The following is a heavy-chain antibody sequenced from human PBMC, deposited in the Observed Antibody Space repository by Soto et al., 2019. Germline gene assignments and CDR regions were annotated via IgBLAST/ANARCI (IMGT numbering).Heavy chain of an antibody. V-gene: IGHV3-23*01. Sequence: EVQLLESGGGLVQPGGSLRLSCAASGFTFSSYAMSWVRQAPGKGLEWVSAISGSGGSTYYADSVKGRFTISRDNSKNTLYLQMNSLRAEDTAVYYCAKGAPDPIVVVVAATPGGDYWGQGTLVTVSS. CDR2: ISGSGGST. CDR3: AKGAPDPIVVVVAATPGGDY. CDR1: GFTFSSYA. J-gene: IGHJ4*02. D-gene: IGHD2-15*01.